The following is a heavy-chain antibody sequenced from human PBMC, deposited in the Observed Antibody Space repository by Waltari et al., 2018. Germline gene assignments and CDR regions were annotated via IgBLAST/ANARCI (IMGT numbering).Heavy chain of an antibody. CDR1: GFTFSSYT. CDR3: ARETEEAFDF. Sequence: EVQLVESGGGLVKPGGSLRLSCAASGFTFSSYTMNWVRQAPGKGLGWVYSISGTMSYIYHADAGKGRFTTSRDNAKNSLYLQMNSLRAEDTAVYYCARETEEAFDFWGRGTMVTVSS. D-gene: IGHD2-21*02. CDR2: ISGTMSYI. J-gene: IGHJ3*01. V-gene: IGHV3-21*01.